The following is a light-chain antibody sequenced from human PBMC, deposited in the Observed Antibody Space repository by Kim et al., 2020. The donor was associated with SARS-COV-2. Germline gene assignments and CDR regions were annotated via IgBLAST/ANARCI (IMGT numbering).Light chain of an antibody. J-gene: IGLJ1*01. CDR2: DVN. CDR1: SSDVGAYDY. Sequence: QSALTQPASVSGSPGQSITISCTGTSSDVGAYDYVSWYQQRPGKAPKLMIYDVNNRPSGVSNRFSGSKSDNTASLTISGLQPEDEADYYCASFTSKSTPSFGTGTKVTVL. CDR3: ASFTSKSTPS. V-gene: IGLV2-14*03.